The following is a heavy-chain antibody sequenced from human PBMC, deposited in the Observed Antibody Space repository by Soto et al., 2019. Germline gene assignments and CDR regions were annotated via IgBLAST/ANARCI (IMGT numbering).Heavy chain of an antibody. V-gene: IGHV3-30-3*01. CDR3: ARGLTGTTIDY. CDR2: ISYDGSNK. J-gene: IGHJ4*02. Sequence: QVQLVESGGGVVQPGRSLRLSCAASGFTFSSYAMHWVRQAPGKGLEWVAVISYDGSNKYYADSVKGRFTISRDNSKNTLYLQMSSLRAEDTAVYYCARGLTGTTIDYWGQGTLVTVSS. D-gene: IGHD1-20*01. CDR1: GFTFSSYA.